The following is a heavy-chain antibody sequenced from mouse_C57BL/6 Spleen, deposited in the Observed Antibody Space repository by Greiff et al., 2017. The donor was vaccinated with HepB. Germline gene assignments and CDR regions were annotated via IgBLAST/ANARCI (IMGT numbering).Heavy chain of an antibody. CDR3: AIYSYEAWFAY. D-gene: IGHD1-1*01. Sequence: EVQVVESGPGLVKPSQSLSLTCSVTGYSITSGYYWNWIRQFPGNQLEWMGYISYDGSNNYNPSLKKRISITRYTSKNQFFLKLNSVTTEDTATYYCAIYSYEAWFAYWGQGTLVTVSS. J-gene: IGHJ3*01. V-gene: IGHV3-6*01. CDR1: GYSITSGYY. CDR2: ISYDGSN.